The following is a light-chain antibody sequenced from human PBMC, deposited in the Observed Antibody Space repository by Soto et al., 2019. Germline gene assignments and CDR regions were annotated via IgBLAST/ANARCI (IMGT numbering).Light chain of an antibody. J-gene: IGLJ2*01. V-gene: IGLV2-14*01. CDR1: SSDVGGYNY. CDR2: DVS. Sequence: QSVLTQPASVSGSPGQSITISCTVTSSDVGGYNYVSWYQQHPGKAPKLMIYDVSNRPSGVSNRFSGSKSGNTASLTISGLQAEDEADYYCSSYTSSSTLVVFGGGTKLTVL. CDR3: SSYTSSSTLVV.